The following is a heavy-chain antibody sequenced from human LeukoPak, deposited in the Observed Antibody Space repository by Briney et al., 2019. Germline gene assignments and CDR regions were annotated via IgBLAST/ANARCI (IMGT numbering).Heavy chain of an antibody. CDR2: ISSSSSYI. CDR1: GFTFSSYS. CDR3: ARDRLGCSSTSCYSGAFDI. D-gene: IGHD2-2*01. J-gene: IGHJ3*02. V-gene: IGHV3-21*01. Sequence: GGSLRLSCAASGFTFSSYSVNWVRQASGKGLEWVSSISSSSSYIYYADSVKGRFTISRDNAKNSLYLQMNSLRAEDTAVYYCARDRLGCSSTSCYSGAFDIWGQGTMVTVSS.